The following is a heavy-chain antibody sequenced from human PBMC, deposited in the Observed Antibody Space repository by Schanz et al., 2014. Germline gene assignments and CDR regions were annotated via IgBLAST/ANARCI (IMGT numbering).Heavy chain of an antibody. CDR3: AKDTGYCHGGACYCFEY. Sequence: VQLVESGGGMVQPGGSLRLSCAASGLTFSDYYMTWIRQAPGKGLEWVSYISSSSGTIYYADSVKGRFTISRDNAKNSLYLQMDSLRPEDTAVYFCAKDTGYCHGGACYCFEYWGLGILVTVSS. V-gene: IGHV3-11*04. CDR1: GLTFSDYY. CDR2: ISSSSGTI. J-gene: IGHJ4*02. D-gene: IGHD2-8*02.